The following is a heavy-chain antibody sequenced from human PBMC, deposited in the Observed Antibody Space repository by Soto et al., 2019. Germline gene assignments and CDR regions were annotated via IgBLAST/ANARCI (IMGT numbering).Heavy chain of an antibody. CDR2: IYYSGST. V-gene: IGHV4-61*01. D-gene: IGHD2-15*01. CDR1: GGSVSSGSYY. Sequence: ETLSLTCTVSGGSVSSGSYYWSWIRQPPGKGLEWIGYIYYSGSTNYNPSLKSRVTISVDTSKNQFSLKLSSVTAADTAVYYCASALYCSGGSCSFDPWGQGTLVTVS. J-gene: IGHJ5*02. CDR3: ASALYCSGGSCSFDP.